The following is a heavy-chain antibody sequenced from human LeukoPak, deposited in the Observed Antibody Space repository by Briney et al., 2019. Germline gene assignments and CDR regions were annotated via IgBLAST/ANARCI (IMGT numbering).Heavy chain of an antibody. V-gene: IGHV4-31*03. CDR1: GGSISSGGYS. D-gene: IGHD3-22*01. CDR2: IYYSGST. J-gene: IGHJ4*02. Sequence: SETLSLTCTVSGGSISSGGYSWSWIRQHPGKGLEWIGYIYYSGSTYYNPSLKSRVTISVDTSKNQFSLKLSSVTAADTAVYYCARSYSDYYDSSGYYDYWGQGTLVTVSS. CDR3: ARSYSDYYDSSGYYDY.